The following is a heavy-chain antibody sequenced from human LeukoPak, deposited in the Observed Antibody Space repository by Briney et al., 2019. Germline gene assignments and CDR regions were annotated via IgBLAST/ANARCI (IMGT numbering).Heavy chain of an antibody. Sequence: SGTSLRLSCAASGFSFSNYAIHWVRQAPGKGLGWVALISHDGSSKYYADSVKGRFTISRDNSKNTLFLQMNSLRAEDTAVYYCARDQTGDFWGQGTLVTVSS. CDR2: ISHDGSSK. J-gene: IGHJ4*02. V-gene: IGHV3-30-3*01. CDR3: ARDQTGDF. CDR1: GFSFSNYA. D-gene: IGHD7-27*01.